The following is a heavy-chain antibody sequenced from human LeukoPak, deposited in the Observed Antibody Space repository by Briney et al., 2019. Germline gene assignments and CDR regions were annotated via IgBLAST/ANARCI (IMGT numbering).Heavy chain of an antibody. CDR3: ARDWYDNSDAFDI. CDR2: ISYDGGKK. J-gene: IGHJ3*02. CDR1: GFTFSTHD. Sequence: GGSLRLSCAASGFTFSTHDMHWVRQAPGKGLEWVAIISYDGGKKDYADSVKGRFTISRDNAKNSLYLQMNSLRAEDTAVYYCARDWYDNSDAFDIWGQGTMVTVSS. D-gene: IGHD3-9*01. V-gene: IGHV3-30*03.